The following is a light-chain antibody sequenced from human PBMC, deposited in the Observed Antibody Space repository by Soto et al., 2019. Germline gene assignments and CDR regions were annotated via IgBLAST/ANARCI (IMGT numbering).Light chain of an antibody. CDR3: KQRSDWPLT. J-gene: IGKJ4*01. CDR1: QSVRGY. Sequence: EILLKQSPATLSLFAGARATLSCRASQSVRGYLAWYQPKPGQAPRLLIYDESFRVTGLTARFSAMWSGPDFNLNLSSLEPEDFEVYEGKQRSDWPLTFSGATKVDIK. CDR2: DES. V-gene: IGKV3-11*01.